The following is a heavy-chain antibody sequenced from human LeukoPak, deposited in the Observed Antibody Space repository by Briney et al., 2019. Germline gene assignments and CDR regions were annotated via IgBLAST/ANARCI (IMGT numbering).Heavy chain of an antibody. CDR3: ARGARTPSGYGSRTAGRANWFDP. V-gene: IGHV4-34*01. Sequence: SSETLSLTCAVYGGSFSGYYWSWIRQPPGKGLEWIGEINHSGSTNYNPSLKSRVTISVDTSKNQFSLKLSSVTAADTAVYYCARGARTPSGYGSRTAGRANWFDPWGQGTLDTVSS. D-gene: IGHD5-12*01. CDR2: INHSGST. CDR1: GGSFSGYY. J-gene: IGHJ5*02.